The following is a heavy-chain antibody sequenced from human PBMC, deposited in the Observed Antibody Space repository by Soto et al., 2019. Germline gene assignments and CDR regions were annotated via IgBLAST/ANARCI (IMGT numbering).Heavy chain of an antibody. Sequence: ASVKVSCKASGYTFTSYDINWVRQATGQGLEWMGWMNPNSGNTGYAQKFQGRVTMTRNTSISTAYMELSSLRSEDTAVYYCARGPLYNWKISTYYYYMDVWGKGTTVTVSS. D-gene: IGHD1-20*01. CDR3: ARGPLYNWKISTYYYYMDV. CDR2: MNPNSGNT. CDR1: GYTFTSYD. V-gene: IGHV1-8*01. J-gene: IGHJ6*03.